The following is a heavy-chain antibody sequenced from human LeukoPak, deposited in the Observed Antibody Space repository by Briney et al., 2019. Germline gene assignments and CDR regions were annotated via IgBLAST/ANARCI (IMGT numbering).Heavy chain of an antibody. Sequence: SETLSLTCTVSGGSISSYYWSWIRQPPGKGLEWIGYIYYSGSTNYNPSLKSRVTISVDTSKNQFSLKLSSVTAADTAVYYCARAVMRDYYYMDVWGKGTTVTVSS. CDR1: GGSISSYY. CDR3: ARAVMRDYYYMDV. D-gene: IGHD3-16*01. CDR2: IYYSGST. V-gene: IGHV4-59*01. J-gene: IGHJ6*03.